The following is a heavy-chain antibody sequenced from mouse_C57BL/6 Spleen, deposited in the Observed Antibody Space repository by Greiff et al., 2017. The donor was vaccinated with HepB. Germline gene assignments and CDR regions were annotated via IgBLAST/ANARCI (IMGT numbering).Heavy chain of an antibody. CDR3: ARIYYDYDGDYAMDY. J-gene: IGHJ4*01. CDR2: IYPSDSET. D-gene: IGHD2-4*01. V-gene: IGHV1-61*01. CDR1: GYTFTSYW. Sequence: QVQLQQPGAELVRPGSSVKLSCKASGYTFTSYWMDWVKQRPGQGLEWIGNIYPSDSETHYNQTFKDKATVTVDKSSSTAYMQLSSLTSEDSAVYYCARIYYDYDGDYAMDYGGQGTSVTVSS.